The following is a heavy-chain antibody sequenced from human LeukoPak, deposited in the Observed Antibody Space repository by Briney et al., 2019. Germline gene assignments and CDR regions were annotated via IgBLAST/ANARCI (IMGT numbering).Heavy chain of an antibody. Sequence: GGSLRLSCAASGFTFSSYAMHWVRQAPGKGLEWVAVISYDGSNKYYADSVKGRFTISRDNSKNTLYLQMNSLRAEDTAVYYCARDLGMVATETFDYWAREPWSPSPQ. V-gene: IGHV3-30-3*01. J-gene: IGHJ4*02. CDR1: GFTFSSYA. CDR3: ARDLGMVATETFDY. D-gene: IGHD5-12*01. CDR2: ISYDGSNK.